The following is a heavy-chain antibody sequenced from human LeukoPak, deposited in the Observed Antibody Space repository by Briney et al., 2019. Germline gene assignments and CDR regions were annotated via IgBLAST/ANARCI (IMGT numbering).Heavy chain of an antibody. CDR2: VYYTGST. V-gene: IGHV4-59*08. J-gene: IGHJ4*02. D-gene: IGHD6-6*01. CDR1: GGSVSSHY. CDR3: ARHFAYSSSSYFDY. Sequence: KPSETLSLTCSVSGGSVSSHYLSWVRQAPGEGLGWDGYVYYTGSTNYNPSLKSRVTMFEDKSKNQFSLRLYSVTVADTAVYYCARHFAYSSSSYFDYWGQGSLVTVSS.